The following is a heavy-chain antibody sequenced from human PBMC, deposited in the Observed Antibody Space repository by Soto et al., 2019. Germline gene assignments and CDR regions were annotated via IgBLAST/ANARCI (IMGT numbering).Heavy chain of an antibody. CDR2: IYYSGST. CDR3: ARVSYGDYLNWCDP. CDR1: GGSISSSSYY. V-gene: IGHV4-39*01. Sequence: SETLSLTCTISGGSISSSSYYWGWIRQHPGKGLGWIGRIYYSGSTYYNPSLKSRVTISVDTSKNQVSLKLSSVTAADTAVYYCARVSYGDYLNWCDPWGQGTLVTVSS. D-gene: IGHD4-17*01. J-gene: IGHJ5*02.